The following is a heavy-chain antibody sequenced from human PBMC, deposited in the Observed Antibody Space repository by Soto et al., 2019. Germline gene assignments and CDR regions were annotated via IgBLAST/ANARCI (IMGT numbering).Heavy chain of an antibody. CDR2: IIPIFGTA. CDR1: GGTFSSYA. V-gene: IGHV1-69*13. J-gene: IGHJ5*02. CDR3: ARERETLEGNWFDP. Sequence: ASVKVSCKASGGTFSSYAISWVRQAPGQGLEWMGGIIPIFGTANYAQKFQGRVTITADESTSTAYMELGSLRSEDTAVYYCARERETLEGNWFDPWGQGTLVTVSS.